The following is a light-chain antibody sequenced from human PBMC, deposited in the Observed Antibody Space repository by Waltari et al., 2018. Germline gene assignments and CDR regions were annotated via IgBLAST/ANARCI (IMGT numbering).Light chain of an antibody. Sequence: DIQMTQSPSSLSASVGDRVTITCRASQGISNYLSWYQQKPGKAPKRLIYAASSLESGVPSRFSGRGSWTEFTLTISSLQPEDFAAYYCLQYNSKPWTFGQGTKVEIK. J-gene: IGKJ1*01. CDR3: LQYNSKPWT. V-gene: IGKV1-17*01. CDR1: QGISNY. CDR2: AAS.